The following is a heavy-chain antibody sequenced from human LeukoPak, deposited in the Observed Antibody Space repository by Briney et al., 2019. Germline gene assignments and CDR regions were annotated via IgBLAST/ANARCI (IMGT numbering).Heavy chain of an antibody. J-gene: IGHJ6*03. CDR3: ARVRMVRGVKQKSYYYYMDV. V-gene: IGHV4-34*01. D-gene: IGHD3-10*01. CDR2: INHSGST. CDR1: GGSFSGYY. Sequence: SETLSLTCAVYGGSFSGYYWSWIRQPPGKGLEWIGEINHSGSTNYNPSLKSRVTISVDTSKNQFSLKLSSVTAADTAVYYCARVRMVRGVKQKSYYYYMDVWGKGTTVTVSS.